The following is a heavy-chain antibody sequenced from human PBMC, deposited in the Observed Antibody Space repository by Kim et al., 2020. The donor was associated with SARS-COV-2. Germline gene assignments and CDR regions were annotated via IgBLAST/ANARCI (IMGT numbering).Heavy chain of an antibody. V-gene: IGHV3-30*03. CDR2: ISYDGSNK. D-gene: IGHD2-15*01. Sequence: GGSLRLSCAASGFTFSSYGMHWVRQAPGKGLEWVAVISYDGSNKYYADSVKGRFTISRDNSKNTLYLQMNSLRAEDTAVYYCATHSAATITPYYYYGMDVWGQGTTVTVSS. J-gene: IGHJ6*02. CDR1: GFTFSSYG. CDR3: ATHSAATITPYYYYGMDV.